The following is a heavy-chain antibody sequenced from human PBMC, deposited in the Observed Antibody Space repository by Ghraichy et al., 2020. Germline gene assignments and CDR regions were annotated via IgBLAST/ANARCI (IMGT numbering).Heavy chain of an antibody. CDR2: ISSRSSYT. V-gene: IGHV3-11*06. Sequence: GGSLRLFCAASGFTFSDYYMSWLRQAPGKGLEWVSYISSRSSYTNYADSVKGRFTISRDNAKNSLYLQMNSLRAEDTAVYYCARGGGIVVVPAAHWGQGTLVTVAS. CDR1: GFTFSDYY. D-gene: IGHD2-2*01. J-gene: IGHJ4*02. CDR3: ARGGGIVVVPAAH.